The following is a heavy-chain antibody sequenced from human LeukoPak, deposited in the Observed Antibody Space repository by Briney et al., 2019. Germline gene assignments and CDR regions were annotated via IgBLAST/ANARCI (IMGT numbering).Heavy chain of an antibody. CDR2: IWYNGKNK. V-gene: IGHV3-33*01. CDR1: GFTFSTYA. J-gene: IGHJ4*02. Sequence: GGSLRLSCAASGFTFSTYAMHWVHQAPGKGLEWVAMIWYNGKNKHYADSVKGRFTISRDNSKNTLDLQMNSLRAYDTAVYYCVRDPSNSGWAFDYWGQGTLVTVSS. CDR3: VRDPSNSGWAFDY. D-gene: IGHD6-19*01.